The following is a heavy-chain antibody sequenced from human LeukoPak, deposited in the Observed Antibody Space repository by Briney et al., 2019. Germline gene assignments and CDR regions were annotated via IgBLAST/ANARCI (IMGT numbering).Heavy chain of an antibody. V-gene: IGHV4-59*08. D-gene: IGHD6-13*01. J-gene: IGHJ4*02. CDR2: IYYGGST. CDR3: ARHVAALDY. Sequence: PSETLSLTCAVYGGSFSGYYWSWIRQPPGKGLEWIGYIYYGGSTNYNPSLKSRVTISVDTSKNQFSLKLSSVTAADTAVYYCARHVAALDYWGQGTLVTVSS. CDR1: GGSFSGYY.